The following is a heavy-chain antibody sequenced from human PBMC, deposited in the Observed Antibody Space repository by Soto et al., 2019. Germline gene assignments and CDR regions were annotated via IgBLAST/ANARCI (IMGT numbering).Heavy chain of an antibody. J-gene: IGHJ5*02. CDR2: IYYSGTT. CDR3: ARQSPDYLGSVGWFDP. D-gene: IGHD1-26*01. V-gene: IGHV4-39*01. CDR1: GGSISSSSCY. Sequence: SETLSLTCTVSGGSISSSSCYWVWIRQPPGKWLEWIGSIYYSGTTYYNPSLKSRVTISVDTSKNQFSLKLRPVTAADTAVYYCARQSPDYLGSVGWFDPWGQGTLVTVYS.